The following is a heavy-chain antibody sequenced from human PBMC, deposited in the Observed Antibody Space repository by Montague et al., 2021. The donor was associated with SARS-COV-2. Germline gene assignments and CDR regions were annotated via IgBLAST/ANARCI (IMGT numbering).Heavy chain of an antibody. V-gene: IGHV3-48*03. CDR3: ARVLVVTYYGMDV. D-gene: IGHD3-22*01. J-gene: IGHJ6*02. CDR2: ISSSGSTI. Sequence: SLRLSCAASGSTFSSYEMNWVRQAPGKGLVWVSYISSSGSTIYYADSVKGRFTISRDNAKNSLYLQMNSLRAEDTAVYYCARVLVVTYYGMDVWGQGTTVTVSS. CDR1: GSTFSSYE.